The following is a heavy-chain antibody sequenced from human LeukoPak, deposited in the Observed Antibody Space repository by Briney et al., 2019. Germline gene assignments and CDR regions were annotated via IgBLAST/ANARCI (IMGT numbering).Heavy chain of an antibody. J-gene: IGHJ4*02. D-gene: IGHD6-19*01. V-gene: IGHV3-7*01. CDR2: IKQDGSEK. CDR3: AKGPVAGDY. CDR1: GFTFSSYW. Sequence: GGSLRLSCAASGFTFSSYWMTWVRQAPGKGLEWVANIKQDGSEKYYADSVKGRLTISRDNAKNSVYLQMNSLRVEDTAVYYCAKGPVAGDYWGQGTLVTVSS.